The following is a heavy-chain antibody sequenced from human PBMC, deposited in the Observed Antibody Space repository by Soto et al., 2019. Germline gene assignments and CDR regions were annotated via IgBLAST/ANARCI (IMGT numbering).Heavy chain of an antibody. CDR3: ASRVPDVAYYGVFDY. CDR1: GLTFSGHW. J-gene: IGHJ4*02. D-gene: IGHD3-3*01. V-gene: IGHV3-7*03. Sequence: LRLSCAASGLTFSGHWMTWVRQAPGKGLEWVANIKQDGSEKYYVDSVKGRFTISRDNAKNSVFLQMNSLTVEDTAMYYCASRVPDVAYYGVFDYWGQGTLVTVYS. CDR2: IKQDGSEK.